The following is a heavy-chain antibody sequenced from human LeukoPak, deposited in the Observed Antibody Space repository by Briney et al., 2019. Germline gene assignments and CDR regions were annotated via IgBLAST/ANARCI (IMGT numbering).Heavy chain of an antibody. Sequence: SCKASGYTFSSYGMHWVRQAPGKGLEWVAVIWYDGSNKYYADSVKGRFTISRDNSKNTLYLQMNSLRAEDTAVYYCARDLEMGFDYWGQGTLVTVSS. CDR2: IWYDGSNK. V-gene: IGHV3-33*01. J-gene: IGHJ4*02. D-gene: IGHD5-24*01. CDR3: ARDLEMGFDY. CDR1: GYTFSSYG.